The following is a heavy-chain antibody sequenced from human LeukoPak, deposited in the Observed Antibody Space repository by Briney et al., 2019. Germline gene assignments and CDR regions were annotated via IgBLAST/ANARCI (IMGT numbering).Heavy chain of an antibody. D-gene: IGHD2-2*01. V-gene: IGHV3-64*02. Sequence: HPGGSLRLSCAASGFTFSIYGMHWVRQAPGKGLEYVSAISSHGGSTYYVDSVKGRFTISRDNSRNTLYLQMGGLRAEDLGVYYCARDGCTTTACYDYWGQGTLVTVSS. CDR1: GFTFSIYG. J-gene: IGHJ4*02. CDR2: ISSHGGST. CDR3: ARDGCTTTACYDY.